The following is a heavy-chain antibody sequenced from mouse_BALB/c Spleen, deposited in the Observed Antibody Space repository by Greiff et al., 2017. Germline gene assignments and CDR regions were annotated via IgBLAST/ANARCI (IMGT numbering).Heavy chain of an antibody. CDR2: ISSGGST. Sequence: EVKVVESGGGLVKPGGSLKLSCAASGFTFSSYAMSWVRQTPEKRLEWVASISSGGSTYYPDSVKGRFTISRDNARNILYLQMSSLRSEDTAMYYCARGREYGNYYAMDDWGQGTSVTVSS. CDR3: ARGREYGNYYAMDD. CDR1: GFTFSSYA. J-gene: IGHJ4*01. D-gene: IGHD2-1*01. V-gene: IGHV5-6-5*01.